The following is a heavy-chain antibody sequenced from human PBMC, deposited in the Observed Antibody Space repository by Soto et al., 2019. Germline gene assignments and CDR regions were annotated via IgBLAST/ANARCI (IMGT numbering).Heavy chain of an antibody. CDR3: ARHPGCSSNSCSFYGMDF. Sequence: QLQLQESGPGLVKPSETLSLTCTVSGGSISSSTYYWGWIRQPPGKDLEWIGTIYYSGSSYYNPSLKSRVTISVDTSKDQFSLRLSSVTAADTAVYYCARHPGCSSNSCSFYGMDFWGKGTTVTVSS. V-gene: IGHV4-39*01. D-gene: IGHD2-2*01. CDR1: GGSISSSTYY. CDR2: IYYSGSS. J-gene: IGHJ6*04.